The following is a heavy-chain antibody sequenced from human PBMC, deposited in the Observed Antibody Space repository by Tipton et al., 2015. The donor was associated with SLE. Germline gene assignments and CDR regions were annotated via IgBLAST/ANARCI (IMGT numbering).Heavy chain of an antibody. D-gene: IGHD3-22*01. Sequence: TLSLTCTVSGGSISSSSYYWGWIRQPPGKGLEWIGSIYYSGSTYYNPSLKSRVTISVDTSKNQFSLKLSSVTAADTAVYYCARGNYYDSGSFDYWGQGTLVTVSS. CDR2: IYYSGST. J-gene: IGHJ4*02. CDR3: ARGNYYDSGSFDY. CDR1: GGSISSSSYY. V-gene: IGHV4-39*07.